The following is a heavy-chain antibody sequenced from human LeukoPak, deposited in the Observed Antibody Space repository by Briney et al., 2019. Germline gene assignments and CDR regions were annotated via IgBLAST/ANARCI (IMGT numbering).Heavy chain of an antibody. Sequence: SETLSLTCTVSGYSITSAYYWSWIRQPAGKGLEWIGRIYTSGSTNYNPSLKSRVTMSVDTSKNQFSLKLSSVTAADTAVYYCARDNGLYYYGSGNAGRFDPWGQGTLVTVSS. J-gene: IGHJ5*02. V-gene: IGHV4-4*07. CDR1: GYSITSAYY. D-gene: IGHD3-10*01. CDR2: IYTSGST. CDR3: ARDNGLYYYGSGNAGRFDP.